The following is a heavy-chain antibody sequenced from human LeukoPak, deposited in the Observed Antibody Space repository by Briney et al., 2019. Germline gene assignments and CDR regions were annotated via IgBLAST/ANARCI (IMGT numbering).Heavy chain of an antibody. CDR1: GGSFSGYY. Sequence: SETLSLTCAVYGGSFSGYYWSWIRQPPGKGLEWIGEINHSGSTNYNPSLKSRVTISVDTSKNQFSLKLSSVTAADTAVYYCAREGYDSGGYPVKYFKHGGRGPLVTFS. D-gene: IGHD3-22*01. CDR2: INHSGST. V-gene: IGHV4-34*01. J-gene: IGHJ1*01. CDR3: AREGYDSGGYPVKYFKH.